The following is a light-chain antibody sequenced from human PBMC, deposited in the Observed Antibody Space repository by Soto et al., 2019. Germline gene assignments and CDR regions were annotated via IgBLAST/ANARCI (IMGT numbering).Light chain of an antibody. CDR3: QQRARWVT. CDR2: GAS. V-gene: IGKV3D-20*02. Sequence: PRERASLSCGASQSISSSFLSWYQQKPGQAPRLLIYGASSRATGIPDRFSGSGSGTDFTLTISSLEPEDSAVYFCQQRARWVTFGQGTRLEIK. CDR1: QSISSSF. J-gene: IGKJ5*01.